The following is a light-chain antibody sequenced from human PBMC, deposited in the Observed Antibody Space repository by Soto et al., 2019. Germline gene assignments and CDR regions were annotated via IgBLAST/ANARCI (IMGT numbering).Light chain of an antibody. CDR1: QSVSSSY. V-gene: IGKV3-20*01. CDR2: GAS. Sequence: EIVLTQSPGTLSLSPGERATLSCRASQSVSSSYLAWYQQKPGQAPRLLIYGASSRATGIPDRFSGSGSGTDFTLTISRLEPEDFALYYCQQYGSSPFTFGPGPKVDI. CDR3: QQYGSSPFT. J-gene: IGKJ3*01.